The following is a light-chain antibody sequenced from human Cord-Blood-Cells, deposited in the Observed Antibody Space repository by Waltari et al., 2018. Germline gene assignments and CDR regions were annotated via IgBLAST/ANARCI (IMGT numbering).Light chain of an antibody. Sequence: QSALPQPASVSGSPGQSITISCTGPSSDVGIYNLVSWYQQHPGKAPKLMIYEGSKRPSGVSNRFSGSKSGNTASLTITGLQAEDEADYYCCSYAGSSTFVVFGGGTKLTVL. CDR3: CSYAGSSTFVV. J-gene: IGLJ2*01. CDR2: EGS. V-gene: IGLV2-23*03. CDR1: SSDVGIYNL.